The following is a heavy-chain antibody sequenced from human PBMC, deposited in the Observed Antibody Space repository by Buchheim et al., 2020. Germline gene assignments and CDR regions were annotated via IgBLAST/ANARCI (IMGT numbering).Heavy chain of an antibody. Sequence: EVQLVESGGGLVQPGGSLRLSCAASGFTFSSYDMNWVRQAPGKGLEWVSYISRSSGTIYYADSVTGRFIISRDNAKNSLYLQLNSLRAEDTALYYCARDGLSSSSTDFDYWGQGTL. V-gene: IGHV3-48*01. D-gene: IGHD6-13*01. J-gene: IGHJ4*02. CDR3: ARDGLSSSSTDFDY. CDR2: ISRSSGTI. CDR1: GFTFSSYD.